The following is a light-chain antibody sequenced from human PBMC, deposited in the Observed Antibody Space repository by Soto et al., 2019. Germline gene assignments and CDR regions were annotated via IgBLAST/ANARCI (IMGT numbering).Light chain of an antibody. CDR2: AAS. CDR3: LQDYTYPRT. Sequence: AIQMTQSPSSLSASVGDRVTITCRASQGIRNDLDWYQQKPGKAPKLLIYAASSLQSGVPSRFSGSGSGTDFTLTLSRLQPEDFATYYCLQDYTYPRTFGQGTKVEIK. J-gene: IGKJ1*01. V-gene: IGKV1-6*01. CDR1: QGIRND.